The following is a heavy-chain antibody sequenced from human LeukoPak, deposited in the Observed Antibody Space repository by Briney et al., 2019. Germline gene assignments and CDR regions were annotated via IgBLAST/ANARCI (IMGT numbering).Heavy chain of an antibody. CDR2: INHSGST. V-gene: IGHV4-34*01. CDR3: ARGPYVWGSYRPYYFDY. D-gene: IGHD3-16*02. J-gene: IGHJ4*02. CDR1: GGSFSGYY. Sequence: PSETLSLTCAVYGGSFSGYYWSWIRQPPGKGLEWIGEINHSGSTNYNPSLKSRVTISVDTSKNQFSPKLSSVTAADTAVYYCARGPYVWGSYRPYYFDYWGQGTLVTVSS.